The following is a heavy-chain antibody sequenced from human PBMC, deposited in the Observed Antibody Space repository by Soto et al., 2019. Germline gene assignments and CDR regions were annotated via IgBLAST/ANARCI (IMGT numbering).Heavy chain of an antibody. CDR1: SYGFTTYG. J-gene: IGHJ4*02. D-gene: IGHD1-1*01. V-gene: IGHV1-18*01. Sequence: QVQLVQSGAEVKKPGASVKVSCKGSSYGFTTYGITWVRQAPGQGLEWMAWISAHNGNTNYAQKLQGRVTVTRDTSTSTAYMELRSLRSDDTAVYYCARGRYGDYWGQGALVTVSS. CDR3: ARGRYGDY. CDR2: ISAHNGNT.